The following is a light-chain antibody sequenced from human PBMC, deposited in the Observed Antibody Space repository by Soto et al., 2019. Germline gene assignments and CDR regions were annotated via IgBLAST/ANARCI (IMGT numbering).Light chain of an antibody. CDR1: QGISSA. CDR3: QQRSNWPPGLT. Sequence: AIQLTQSPSSLSASVGDRVTITCRASQGISSALAWYQQKPGKAPKLLIYDASNRATGIPARFSGSGSGTDFTLTISSLEPEDFAVYYCQQRSNWPPGLTFGGGTKVEIK. V-gene: IGKV1-13*02. CDR2: DAS. J-gene: IGKJ4*01.